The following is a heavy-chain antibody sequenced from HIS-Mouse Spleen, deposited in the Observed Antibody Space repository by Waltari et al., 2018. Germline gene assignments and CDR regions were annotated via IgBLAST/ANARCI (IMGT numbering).Heavy chain of an antibody. CDR3: ARIAEGYSSGWYAFDY. V-gene: IGHV2-70*15. Sequence: QVTLRESGPALVKPTQTLTLTCTFSGFSLSTSGRCVRWIRQPPGKALEWLARIDWDDDKYYSTSLKTRLTISKDTSKNQVVLTMTNMDPVDTATYYCARIAEGYSSGWYAFDYWGQGTLVTVSS. D-gene: IGHD6-19*01. CDR2: IDWDDDK. J-gene: IGHJ4*02. CDR1: GFSLSTSGRC.